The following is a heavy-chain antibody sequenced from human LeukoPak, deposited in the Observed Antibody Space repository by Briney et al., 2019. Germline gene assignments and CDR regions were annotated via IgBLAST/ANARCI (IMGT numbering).Heavy chain of an antibody. J-gene: IGHJ4*02. CDR3: ARGSSNWGFFDY. Sequence: QPGGSLRLSCAASGFTISSNYMNSVRQPPGKGLEWVAAIYTGGSKSYCESMRGKFTIPGDNSQEPGYLQMNGLGSDGTAVYVCARGSSNWGFFDYWGRGTLVSVSS. D-gene: IGHD7-27*01. CDR2: IYTGGSK. V-gene: IGHV3-66*01. CDR1: GFTISSNY.